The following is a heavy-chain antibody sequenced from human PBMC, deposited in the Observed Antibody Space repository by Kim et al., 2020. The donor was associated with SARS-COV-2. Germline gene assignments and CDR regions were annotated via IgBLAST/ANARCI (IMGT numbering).Heavy chain of an antibody. J-gene: IGHJ4*02. CDR2: IYPGDSDT. CDR1: GYSFTSYW. CDR3: ARQDIVVVPAAMDYFDY. D-gene: IGHD2-2*01. Sequence: GESLKISCKGSGYSFTSYWIGWVRQMPGKGLEWMGIIYPGDSDTRYSPSFQGQVTISADKSISTAYLQWSSLKASDTAMYYCARQDIVVVPAAMDYFDYWGQGTLVTVSS. V-gene: IGHV5-51*01.